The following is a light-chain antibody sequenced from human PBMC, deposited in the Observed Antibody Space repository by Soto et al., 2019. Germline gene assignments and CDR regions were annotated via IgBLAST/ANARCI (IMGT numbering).Light chain of an antibody. J-gene: IGKJ1*01. Sequence: IVLTQSPGTLSLSPGERATLSCRASQSVSNNYLAWYQQKPGQAPRLVIYGASNRATGIPDRFSASGSGTDFTLPIRRLEPEDFAVYYCQQYISSPLTFGQGTKVAIK. V-gene: IGKV3-20*01. CDR3: QQYISSPLT. CDR1: QSVSNNY. CDR2: GAS.